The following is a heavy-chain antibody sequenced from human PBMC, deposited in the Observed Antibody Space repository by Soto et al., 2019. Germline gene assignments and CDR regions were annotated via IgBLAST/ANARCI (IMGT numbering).Heavy chain of an antibody. V-gene: IGHV3-23*01. D-gene: IGHD3-10*01. CDR1: GFTFSSYA. Sequence: PGGSLRLSCAASGFTFSSYAMSWVRQAPGKGLEWVSAISGSGGSTYYADSVKGRFTISRDNSKNTLYLQMNSLRAEDTAVYYCAKAGDTSDYYYYYMDVWGKGTTVTVSS. CDR3: AKAGDTSDYYYYYMDV. CDR2: ISGSGGST. J-gene: IGHJ6*03.